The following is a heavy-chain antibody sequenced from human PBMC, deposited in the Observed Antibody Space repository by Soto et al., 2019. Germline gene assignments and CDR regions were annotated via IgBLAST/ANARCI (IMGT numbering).Heavy chain of an antibody. CDR1: GFSLSTYD. V-gene: IGHV3-30-3*01. Sequence: LRLSCAASGFSLSTYDLHWVRQAPGKGLEWVAVIAYDGSNEYYADSVKGRFTISRDNSKNTLYLQMNSLRVENTGIYYCARARGASPVYFYDYGMDVWGLGTTVTVSS. CDR3: ARARGASPVYFYDYGMDV. D-gene: IGHD2-15*01. J-gene: IGHJ6*02. CDR2: IAYDGSNE.